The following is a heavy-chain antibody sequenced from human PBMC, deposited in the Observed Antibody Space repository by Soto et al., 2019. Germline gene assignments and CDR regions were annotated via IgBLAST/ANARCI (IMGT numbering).Heavy chain of an antibody. CDR3: AREAKDSHSAFDI. V-gene: IGHV3-30-3*01. J-gene: IGHJ3*02. Sequence: QVQLVESGGGVVQPGRSLRLSCAASGFTFSSYAMHWVRQAPGKGLEWVTVISYDGSNKYYADSVKGRFTISRDNSKNTLYLQMNSLRAEDTAVYYCAREAKDSHSAFDIWGQGTMVTVSS. CDR2: ISYDGSNK. D-gene: IGHD2-15*01. CDR1: GFTFSSYA.